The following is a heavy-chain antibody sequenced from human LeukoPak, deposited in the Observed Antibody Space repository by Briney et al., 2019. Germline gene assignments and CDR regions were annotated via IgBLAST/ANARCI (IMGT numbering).Heavy chain of an antibody. CDR3: ARKGPTTYYDILTGGRGWFDP. CDR2: IYHSAST. Sequence: SETLSLTCAVSGGSISSSNWWSWVRQPPGKGLEWIGEIYHSASTNYNPSLKSRVTISVDTSKNQFSLKLSSVTAADTAVYYCARKGPTTYYDILTGGRGWFDPWGQGTLVTVSS. J-gene: IGHJ5*02. CDR1: GGSISSSNW. V-gene: IGHV4-4*02. D-gene: IGHD3-9*01.